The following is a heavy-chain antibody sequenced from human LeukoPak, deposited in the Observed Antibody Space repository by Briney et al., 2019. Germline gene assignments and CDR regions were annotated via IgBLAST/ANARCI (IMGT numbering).Heavy chain of an antibody. Sequence: EASVKVSCKASGYTFTSYGISWVRQAPGQGLEWMGWINPNSGGTNYAQKFQGRVTMTRDTPISTAYMELSRLRSDDTAVYYCARGTDRAYYYDSSGYISLDYWGQGTLVTVSS. D-gene: IGHD3-22*01. CDR3: ARGTDRAYYYDSSGYISLDY. V-gene: IGHV1-2*02. J-gene: IGHJ4*02. CDR1: GYTFTSYG. CDR2: INPNSGGT.